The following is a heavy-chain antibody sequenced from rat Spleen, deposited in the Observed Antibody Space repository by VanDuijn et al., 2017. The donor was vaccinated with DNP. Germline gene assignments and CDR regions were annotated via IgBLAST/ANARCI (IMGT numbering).Heavy chain of an antibody. CDR2: IWAGGGT. CDR1: GFSLTSNG. Sequence: QVQLEESGPGLMQPSETLSLTCTVSGFSLTSNGVGWVRPPLGRGLVWMGAIWAGGGTNYNPAVQSRLTISRDTSKSQVFLKMNSLQPEDTGTYYCVRHHTWGFDYWGQGVMVTVSS. CDR3: VRHHTWGFDY. D-gene: IGHD1-7*01. J-gene: IGHJ2*01. V-gene: IGHV2-72*01.